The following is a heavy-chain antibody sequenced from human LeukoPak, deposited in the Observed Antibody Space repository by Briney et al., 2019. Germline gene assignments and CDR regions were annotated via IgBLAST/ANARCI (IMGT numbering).Heavy chain of an antibody. CDR2: IYYSGST. CDR3: SIGSGYENRYYYGMDV. Sequence: PSETLSLTCTVSGVSVSSGSYYWSWIRQPPGKGLEWIGYIYYSGSTNYNPSLKSRVTISVDTSKNQFSLKLSSVTAADTAVYYCSIGSGYENRYYYGMDVWGQGTTVTVSS. CDR1: GVSVSSGSYY. J-gene: IGHJ6*02. V-gene: IGHV4-61*01. D-gene: IGHD5-12*01.